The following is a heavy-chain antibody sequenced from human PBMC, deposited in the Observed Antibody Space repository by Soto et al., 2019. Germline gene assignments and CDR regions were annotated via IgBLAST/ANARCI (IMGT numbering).Heavy chain of an antibody. D-gene: IGHD4-17*01. Sequence: GGSLRLSCAASGFTFSSYAMSWVRQAPGKGMEWVSAISGSDGSTYYAASVKGRFTISRDKSKNTLYLQMNSLRDEDTAVYYCAKGWNGDSQLIDYWGQGTLVTVSS. CDR3: AKGWNGDSQLIDY. CDR1: GFTFSSYA. J-gene: IGHJ4*02. CDR2: ISGSDGST. V-gene: IGHV3-23*01.